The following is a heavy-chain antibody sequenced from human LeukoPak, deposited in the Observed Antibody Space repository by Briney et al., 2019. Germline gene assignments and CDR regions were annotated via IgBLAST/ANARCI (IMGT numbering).Heavy chain of an antibody. J-gene: IGHJ3*02. V-gene: IGHV4-30-2*01. CDR2: IYHRGNT. CDR1: GGSISSGGYS. Sequence: SETLSLTCAVSGGSISSGGYSWSWIRQPPGKALEWIGYIYHRGNTYYSPSLKSRVTISVDRSKNQFSLKLNSVTAADTAVYYCAGVGGDAFDIWGQGTMVTVSS. CDR3: AGVGGDAFDI. D-gene: IGHD3-10*01.